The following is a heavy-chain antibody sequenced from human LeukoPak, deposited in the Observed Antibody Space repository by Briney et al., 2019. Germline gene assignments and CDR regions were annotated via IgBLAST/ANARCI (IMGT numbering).Heavy chain of an antibody. CDR2: ISSSSSYI. Sequence: GGSLRLSCAASGFTFSINAMSWVRQAPGKGLEWVSSISSSSSYIYYADSVKGRFTISRDNAKNSLYLQMNSLRAEDTAVYYCARRHDYSNYPDYWGQGTLVTVSS. J-gene: IGHJ4*02. CDR1: GFTFSINA. V-gene: IGHV3-21*01. D-gene: IGHD4-11*01. CDR3: ARRHDYSNYPDY.